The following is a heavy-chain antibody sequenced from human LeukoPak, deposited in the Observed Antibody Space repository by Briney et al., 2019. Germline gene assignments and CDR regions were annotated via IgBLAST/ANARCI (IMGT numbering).Heavy chain of an antibody. Sequence: ASVKVSCKASGYTFTSYGISWVRQAPGQGLEWMGWISAYNGNTNYAQKLQGRVTMTTDTSTSTDYMELRSLRSDDTAVYYCARAFVVVTAIFDYWGQGTLVTVSS. CDR1: GYTFTSYG. V-gene: IGHV1-18*01. J-gene: IGHJ4*02. D-gene: IGHD2-21*02. CDR2: ISAYNGNT. CDR3: ARAFVVVTAIFDY.